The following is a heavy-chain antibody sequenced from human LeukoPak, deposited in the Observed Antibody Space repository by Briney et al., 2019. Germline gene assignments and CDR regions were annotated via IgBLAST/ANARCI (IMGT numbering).Heavy chain of an antibody. Sequence: GGSLRLSCAASGFSVSSNYMNWVRQAPGKGLEWVSVLYSGGSTYYADSVKGRFTISRDNSKNTLYLQMNSLRAEDTAVYYCAKDPSYYYDSSGLDWWGQGTLVTVSS. J-gene: IGHJ4*02. V-gene: IGHV3-53*01. CDR1: GFSVSSNY. CDR2: LYSGGST. CDR3: AKDPSYYYDSSGLDW. D-gene: IGHD3-22*01.